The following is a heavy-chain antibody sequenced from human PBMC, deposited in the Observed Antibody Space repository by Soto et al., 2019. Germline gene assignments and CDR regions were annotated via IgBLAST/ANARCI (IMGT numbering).Heavy chain of an antibody. CDR1: GGSISSYY. V-gene: IGHV4-59*01. CDR2: IYYSGST. CDR3: ARMLMRYYYMDV. D-gene: IGHD2-8*01. Sequence: SETLSLTCTVSGGSISSYYWTWIRQPPGKGLEWIGYIYYSGSTNYNPSPKSRVTISIDTSKSQFSLRLNSVTAADTAVYYCARMLMRYYYMDVWGKGTTVTVSS. J-gene: IGHJ6*03.